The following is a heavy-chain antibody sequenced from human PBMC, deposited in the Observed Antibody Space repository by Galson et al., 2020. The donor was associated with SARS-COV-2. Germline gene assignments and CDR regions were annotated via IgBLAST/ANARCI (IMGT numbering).Heavy chain of an antibody. CDR3: ARDSQGGNDYNYLLF. D-gene: IGHD4-4*01. J-gene: IGHJ4*02. CDR2: INPSGGGT. CDR1: GYTFTSYY. V-gene: IGHV1-46*01. Sequence: ASVKVSCKASGYTFTSYYIHWVRQAPGQGLEWMGIINPSGGGTTYAQKFQGIFTMTRDTSTSTIYMDLSSLRSEDTAVYYCARDSQGGNDYNYLLFWGQGTLVTVSS.